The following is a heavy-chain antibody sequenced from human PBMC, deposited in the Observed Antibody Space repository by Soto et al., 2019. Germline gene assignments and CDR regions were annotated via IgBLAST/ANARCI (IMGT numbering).Heavy chain of an antibody. J-gene: IGHJ5*02. Sequence: SETLSLTCTVSGGSISSSSYYWGWIRQPPGKGLEWIGSIYYSGSTYYNPSLKSRVTISVDTSKNQFSLKLSSVTAADTAVYYSARSPNLSPWFDTWGQGTLVTVYS. V-gene: IGHV4-39*01. CDR2: IYYSGST. CDR1: GGSISSSSYY. CDR3: ARSPNLSPWFDT.